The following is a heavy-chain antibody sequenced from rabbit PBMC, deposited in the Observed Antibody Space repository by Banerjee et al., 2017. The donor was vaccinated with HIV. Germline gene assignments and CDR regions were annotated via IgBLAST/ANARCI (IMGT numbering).Heavy chain of an antibody. J-gene: IGHJ4*01. CDR1: GFDFSSNYY. CDR2: IYGGDGST. D-gene: IGHD1-1*01. Sequence: QEQLVESGGGLVQPEESLTLTCKAAGFDFSSNYYMCWVRQAPGKGPEWIGCIYGGDGSTYYANWAKGRFTISKTSSTTVTLQMTSLTAADTATYFCARDLDGVIGWNFSLWGPGTLVTVS. V-gene: IGHV1S45*01. CDR3: ARDLDGVIGWNFSL.